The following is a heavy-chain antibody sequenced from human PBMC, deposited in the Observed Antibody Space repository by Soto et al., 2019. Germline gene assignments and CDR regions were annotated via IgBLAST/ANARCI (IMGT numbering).Heavy chain of an antibody. J-gene: IGHJ4*02. CDR2: ISYDGSNK. D-gene: IGHD2-15*01. V-gene: IGHV3-30-3*01. CDR1: GFTFSSYA. CDR3: ARAGPVVTGRGLDD. Sequence: QVQLVESGGGVVQPGRSLRLSCAASGFTFSSYAMHWVRQAPGKGLEWVAVISYDGSNKYYADSVKGRFTISRDNSKNTLYLQMNSLRAEDTAVYYCARAGPVVTGRGLDDWGQGTLVTVSS.